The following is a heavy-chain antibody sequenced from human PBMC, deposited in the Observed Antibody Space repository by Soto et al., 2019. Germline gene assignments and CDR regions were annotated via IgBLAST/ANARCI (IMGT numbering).Heavy chain of an antibody. CDR3: ARGGLVAPTARPIDS. CDR2: IGSLAYT. CDR1: GFTFSDYY. Sequence: QVQLVESGGGLVKPGGSLRLSCAASGFTFSDYYMSWIRQAPGKGLEWVSYIGSLAYTNYADSVKGRVTISRDNAKRSLYLQMNSLSAEDTAVYYCARGGLVAPTARPIDSWGQGTLVTVSS. J-gene: IGHJ4*02. D-gene: IGHD2-2*01. V-gene: IGHV3-11*06.